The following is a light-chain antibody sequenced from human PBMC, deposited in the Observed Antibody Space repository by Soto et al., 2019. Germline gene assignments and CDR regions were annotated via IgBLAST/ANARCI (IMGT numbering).Light chain of an antibody. CDR1: SSDVGGYNY. CDR3: GSYAGSYTFGYV. Sequence: QSVLTQPRSVSGSPGQSVTISCTGTSSDVGGYNYVSWYQQHPGKAPKLMIYDVSKRPSGVPDRFSGSKSGNTASLTISGLQAEDEADYYCGSYAGSYTFGYVFGTGTRVTGL. J-gene: IGLJ1*01. V-gene: IGLV2-11*01. CDR2: DVS.